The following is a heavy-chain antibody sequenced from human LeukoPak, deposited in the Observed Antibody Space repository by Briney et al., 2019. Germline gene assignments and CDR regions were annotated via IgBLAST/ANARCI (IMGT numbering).Heavy chain of an antibody. CDR3: ARAPITSPFYFDH. Sequence: GGSLKLSCSASGFGFGDHGMSWVRQVPGKGLEWVSGINWSGGSTGYADPVRGRFTISRDNAKNSLYLQMDSLTAEDTALYYCARAPITSPFYFDHWGQGTLVTVSS. CDR2: INWSGGST. CDR1: GFGFGDHG. J-gene: IGHJ4*02. D-gene: IGHD2-2*01. V-gene: IGHV3-20*04.